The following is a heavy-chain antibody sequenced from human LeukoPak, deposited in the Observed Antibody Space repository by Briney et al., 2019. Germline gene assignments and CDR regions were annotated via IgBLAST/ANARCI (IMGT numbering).Heavy chain of an antibody. D-gene: IGHD3-3*01. CDR1: GGSFSGYY. J-gene: IGHJ4*02. CDR3: ARSRSGYYGDVDY. V-gene: IGHV4-34*09. CDR2: INHSGST. Sequence: SETLSLTCAVYGGSFSGYYWSWIRQPPGKGLGWIGEINHSGSTNYNPSLKSRVTISVDTSKNQFSLKLSSVTAADTAVYYCARSRSGYYGDVDYWGQGTLVTVSS.